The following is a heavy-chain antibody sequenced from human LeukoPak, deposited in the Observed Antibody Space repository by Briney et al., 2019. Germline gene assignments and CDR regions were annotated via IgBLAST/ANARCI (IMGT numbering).Heavy chain of an antibody. Sequence: GGSLRLSCAASGFTFSSYGMHWVRQAPGKGLEWVAFIRYDGSNKYYADSVKGRFTISRDNSKNTLYLQMNSLRAEDTAVYYCARGNGDSLGGIDPWGQGTLVTVSS. CDR2: IRYDGSNK. CDR1: GFTFSSYG. J-gene: IGHJ5*02. CDR3: ARGNGDSLGGIDP. D-gene: IGHD3-22*01. V-gene: IGHV3-30*02.